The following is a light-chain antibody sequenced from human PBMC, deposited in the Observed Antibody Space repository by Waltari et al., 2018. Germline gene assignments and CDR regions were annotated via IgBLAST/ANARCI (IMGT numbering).Light chain of an antibody. CDR1: QSISSY. CDR2: AAS. Sequence: RMTQPPSPLLHLVGAKVPITCRASQSISSYLNWYQQKPGKAPKLLIYAASSLQSGVPSRFSGSGSGTDFTLTISSLQPEDFATYYCQQSYSTPLFGPGTKVDIK. J-gene: IGKJ3*01. V-gene: IGKV1-39*01. CDR3: QQSYSTPL.